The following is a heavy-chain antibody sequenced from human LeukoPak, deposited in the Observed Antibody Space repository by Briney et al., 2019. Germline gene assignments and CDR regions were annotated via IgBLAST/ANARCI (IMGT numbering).Heavy chain of an antibody. D-gene: IGHD7-27*01. CDR1: GFTFSRYG. V-gene: IGHV3-30*02. CDR3: AKDSNWAFDY. Sequence: GGSRRLSCGAPGFTFSRYGMHWVRQAPGKGLEWVAYIRKDGSDKYYVDSVKGRFTISRDSSKNMVYLQMNGLRAEDTAVYYCAKDSNWAFDYWGQGTLVSVSS. J-gene: IGHJ4*02. CDR2: IRKDGSDK.